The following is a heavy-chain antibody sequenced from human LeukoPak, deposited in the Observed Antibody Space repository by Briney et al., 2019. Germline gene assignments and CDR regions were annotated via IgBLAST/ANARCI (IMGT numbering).Heavy chain of an antibody. CDR1: GGSISSSSYY. CDR3: ARHGSPHSSGWYYLGAFDI. D-gene: IGHD6-19*01. J-gene: IGHJ3*02. CDR2: IYYSGST. Sequence: PSETLSLTCTVSGGSISSSSYYWGWIRQPPGKGLEWNGSIYYSGSTYYNPSLKSRVTISVDTSKNQFSLKLSSVTAADTAVYYCARHGSPHSSGWYYLGAFDIWGQGTMVTVSS. V-gene: IGHV4-39*01.